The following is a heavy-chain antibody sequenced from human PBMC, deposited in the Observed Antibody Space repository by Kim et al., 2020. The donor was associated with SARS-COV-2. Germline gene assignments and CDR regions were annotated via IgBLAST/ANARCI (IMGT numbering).Heavy chain of an antibody. CDR2: IIPIFGTA. Sequence: SVKVSCKASGGTFSSYAISWVRQAPGQGLEWMGGIIPIFGTANYAQKFQGRVTITADESTSTAYMELSSLRSEDTAVYYCARGVVVAPLGPGAYNWFDPWGQGTLVTVSS. D-gene: IGHD2-15*01. CDR3: ARGVVVAPLGPGAYNWFDP. J-gene: IGHJ5*02. V-gene: IGHV1-69*13. CDR1: GGTFSSYA.